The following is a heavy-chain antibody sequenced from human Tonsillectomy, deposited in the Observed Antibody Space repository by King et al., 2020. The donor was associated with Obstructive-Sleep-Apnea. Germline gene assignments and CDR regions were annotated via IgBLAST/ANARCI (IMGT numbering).Heavy chain of an antibody. CDR3: AREGRDGYNQLGGDYFDY. D-gene: IGHD5-24*01. J-gene: IGHJ4*02. CDR1: GFTFSNYA. CDR2: IWSDGTKK. V-gene: IGHV3-33*01. Sequence: VQLVESGGGVVQPGRSLRLSCAASGFTFSNYAMHWVRQAPGKGLEWVAIIWSDGTKKFYEDSVKGRFTMSRDNSKNTLYLQMNSLRAEDTALYYCAREGRDGYNQLGGDYFDYWGQGTLVTVSS.